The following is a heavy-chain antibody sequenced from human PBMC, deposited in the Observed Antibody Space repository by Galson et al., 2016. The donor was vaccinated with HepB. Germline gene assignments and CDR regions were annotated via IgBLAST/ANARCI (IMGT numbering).Heavy chain of an antibody. CDR3: AKSVLEYDILTGYYRRGADY. CDR1: GFTFSSYA. CDR2: SGSGGPT. J-gene: IGHJ4*02. Sequence: SLRLSCAASGFTFSSYAMSWVRQAPGKGLEWVSSSGSGGPTYYADSVKGRFNISRDNSKNTLFLQMHSPRADDTAVYYCAKSVLEYDILTGYYRRGADYWGQGTLVTVSS. D-gene: IGHD3-9*01. V-gene: IGHV3-23*01.